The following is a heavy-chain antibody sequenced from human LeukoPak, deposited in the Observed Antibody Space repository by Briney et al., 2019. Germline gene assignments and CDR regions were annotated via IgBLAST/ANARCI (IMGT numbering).Heavy chain of an antibody. CDR2: ITSSGGST. Sequence: GGSLRLSCAASGFTFNSYSLSWVRQAPGKGLEWVSGITSSGGSTYYADSAKGRFTISRDNSKNTLYLQMNSLRAEDTAIYYCAKDLRDFDYWGQGTLVTVSS. CDR3: AKDLRDFDY. J-gene: IGHJ4*02. CDR1: GFTFNSYS. D-gene: IGHD3-9*01. V-gene: IGHV3-23*01.